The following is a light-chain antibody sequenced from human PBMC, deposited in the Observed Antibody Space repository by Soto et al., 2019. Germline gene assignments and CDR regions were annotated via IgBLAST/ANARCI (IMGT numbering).Light chain of an antibody. CDR2: DAS. Sequence: IVLTQSPATLSLSPGERATLSCRASQSINSYLVWYQQRPGQAPRLLIYDASNRATGIPARFSASGSGTDFTLTISSLEPEDFAVYYCQQRSNWPLTFGGGTKVEI. CDR3: QQRSNWPLT. J-gene: IGKJ4*01. V-gene: IGKV3-11*01. CDR1: QSINSY.